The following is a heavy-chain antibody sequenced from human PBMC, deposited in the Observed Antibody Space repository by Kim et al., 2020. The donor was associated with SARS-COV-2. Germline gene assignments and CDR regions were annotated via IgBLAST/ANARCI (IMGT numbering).Heavy chain of an antibody. CDR3: ARVAPLTKVGGVIPYYYYGMDV. CDR2: IKQDGGEK. J-gene: IGHJ6*02. Sequence: GGSLRLSCAASGFTFSSYWMSWVRQAPGKGLEWVANIKQDGGEKYYVDSVKGRFTISRDNAKNSLYLQMNSLRAEDTAVYYCARVAPLTKVGGVIPYYYYGMDVWGQGTTVTVSS. CDR1: GFTFSSYW. V-gene: IGHV3-7*03. D-gene: IGHD3-10*01.